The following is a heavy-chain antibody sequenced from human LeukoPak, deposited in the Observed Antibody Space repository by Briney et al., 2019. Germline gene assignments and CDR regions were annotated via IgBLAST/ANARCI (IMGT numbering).Heavy chain of an antibody. D-gene: IGHD3-22*01. Sequence: GESLKISCKGSGYSFTSYWIGWVRQMPGKGLEWMGIIYPGDSDARYSPSFQGQVTISADESISTAYLQWSSLKASDTAMYYCARQSDYYDSSGPFDYWGQGTLVTVSS. CDR1: GYSFTSYW. J-gene: IGHJ4*02. CDR3: ARQSDYYDSSGPFDY. V-gene: IGHV5-51*01. CDR2: IYPGDSDA.